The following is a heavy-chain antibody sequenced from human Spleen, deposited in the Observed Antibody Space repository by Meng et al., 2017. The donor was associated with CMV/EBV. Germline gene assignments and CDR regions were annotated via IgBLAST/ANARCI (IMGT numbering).Heavy chain of an antibody. J-gene: IGHJ4*02. CDR2: IYPSGGT. V-gene: IGHV4-4*07. CDR3: AREGRYSSSPTDY. D-gene: IGHD6-6*01. Sequence: QVPPQASGPGLLQPSATLSLTCTVSGGSISSTDWSWIRQPAGKGLEWIGRIYPSGGTNYNPSLKSRVTMSVDTSKNQFSLKLSSVTAADTAVYYCAREGRYSSSPTDYWGQGTLVTVSS. CDR1: GGSISSTD.